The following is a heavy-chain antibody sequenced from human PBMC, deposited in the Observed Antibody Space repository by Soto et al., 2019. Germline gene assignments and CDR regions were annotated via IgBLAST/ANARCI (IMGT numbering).Heavy chain of an antibody. J-gene: IGHJ3*02. CDR1: GYTFTSYD. Sequence: QVQLVQSGAEVKKPGASVKVSCKASGYTFTSYDINWLRQATGQGLEWRGWMNPNSGNTGYAQKFQGRVTMTRNTSISTAYMELSSLRSEDTAVYYCARSYYDFWSGYYISFAIWGQGTMVTVSS. CDR2: MNPNSGNT. D-gene: IGHD3-3*01. V-gene: IGHV1-8*01. CDR3: ARSYYDFWSGYYISFAI.